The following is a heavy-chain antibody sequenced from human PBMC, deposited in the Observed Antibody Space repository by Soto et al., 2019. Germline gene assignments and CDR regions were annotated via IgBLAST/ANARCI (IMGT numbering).Heavy chain of an antibody. CDR3: ARHRDILSGYSAADN. Sequence: GESLKISCKASGYSFTNYWITWMRQTPGKGLECMGMIDPSVSYSNYSPSFQGHVTMSVDKSFSSAYLQFSSLKASDTSMYYCARHRDILSGYSAADNWGQGTQVTVSS. CDR1: GYSFTNYW. CDR2: IDPSVSYS. D-gene: IGHD3-9*01. V-gene: IGHV5-10-1*01. J-gene: IGHJ4*02.